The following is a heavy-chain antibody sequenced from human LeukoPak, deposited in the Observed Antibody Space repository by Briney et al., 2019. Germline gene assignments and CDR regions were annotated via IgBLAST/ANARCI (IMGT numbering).Heavy chain of an antibody. V-gene: IGHV1-8*01. D-gene: IGHD3-22*01. CDR1: VYTFTAYF. J-gene: IGHJ4*02. CDR2: MNSDNGNA. Sequence: ASVHVSCMCCVYTFTAYFLNWVGPGAGQGRAWMGWMNSDNGNAGYAQKFQGRVTMTRDTSKSTAYMELSSLRSEDTAVYYCARLSDTPAYYYSSGYYHIRYWGQGTLLTVSS. CDR3: ARLSDTPAYYYSSGYYHIRY.